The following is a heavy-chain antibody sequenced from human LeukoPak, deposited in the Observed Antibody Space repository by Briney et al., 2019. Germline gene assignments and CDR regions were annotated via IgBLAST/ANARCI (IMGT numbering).Heavy chain of an antibody. CDR2: INAGNGNT. J-gene: IGHJ4*02. CDR3: ARVTVVVAALVY. D-gene: IGHD2-15*01. Sequence: GASVKVSCKASGYTFTSYAMHWVRQAPGQRLEWMGWINAGNGNTKYSQKFQGRVTITRDTSASTAYMELSSLRSEDTAVYYCARVTVVVAALVYWGQGTLVTVSS. CDR1: GYTFTSYA. V-gene: IGHV1-3*01.